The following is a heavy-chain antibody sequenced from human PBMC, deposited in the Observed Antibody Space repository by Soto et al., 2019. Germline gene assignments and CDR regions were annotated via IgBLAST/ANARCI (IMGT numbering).Heavy chain of an antibody. D-gene: IGHD3-22*01. Sequence: QVQLVQSGAEVKKPGASVKVSCKASGGTFSSYAISWVRQAPGQGLEWMGGIIPIFGTANYAQKFQGRVTITADESTSTAYMELSSLRSEDTAVYYCARSRPYYDTHAPYYCGMDVWGQGTTVTVSS. CDR2: IIPIFGTA. CDR3: ARSRPYYDTHAPYYCGMDV. V-gene: IGHV1-69*01. CDR1: GGTFSSYA. J-gene: IGHJ6*02.